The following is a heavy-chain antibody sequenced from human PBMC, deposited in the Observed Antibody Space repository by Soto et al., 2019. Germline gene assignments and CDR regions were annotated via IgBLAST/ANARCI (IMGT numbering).Heavy chain of an antibody. CDR1: GYTFTSYG. V-gene: IGHV1-18*04. J-gene: IGHJ6*02. CDR3: ARDNWNYDYYYYGMDV. CDR2: ISAYNGNT. D-gene: IGHD1-7*01. Sequence: ASVKVSCKASGYTFTSYGIGWVRQAPGQGLEWMGWISAYNGNTNYAQKLQGRVTMTTDTSTSTAYMELRSLRSDDTAVYYCARDNWNYDYYYYGMDVWGQGTTVTVSS.